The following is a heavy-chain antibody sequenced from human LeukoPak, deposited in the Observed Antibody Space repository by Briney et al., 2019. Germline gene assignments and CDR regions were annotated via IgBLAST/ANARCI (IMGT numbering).Heavy chain of an antibody. D-gene: IGHD3-10*01. CDR2: ISPYNGNT. J-gene: IGHJ6*03. CDR3: ARDTRGVIILTDYYYYMDV. CDR1: GYTFRNYG. Sequence: ASVKVSCKTSGYTFRNYGITWVRQIPGQGLEWMGWISPYNGNTNYAQKLQGRVTITADKSTSTAYMELSSLRSEDTAVYYCARDTRGVIILTDYYYYMDVWGKGTTVTVSS. V-gene: IGHV1-18*01.